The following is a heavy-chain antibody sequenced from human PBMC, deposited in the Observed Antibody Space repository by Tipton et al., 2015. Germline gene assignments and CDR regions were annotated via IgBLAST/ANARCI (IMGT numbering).Heavy chain of an antibody. CDR1: GDSVSREDYI. Sequence: TLSLTCTVSGDSVSREDYIWTWIRQPPGKRLEWIGYVNYSGTTNYNPSLRSRLTISLGTSKNQFSLKLTSVTAADAAVYYCGRDRLAVAGIDYWGQGTLVTVSS. V-gene: IGHV4-61*08. D-gene: IGHD6-19*01. J-gene: IGHJ4*02. CDR3: GRDRLAVAGIDY. CDR2: VNYSGTT.